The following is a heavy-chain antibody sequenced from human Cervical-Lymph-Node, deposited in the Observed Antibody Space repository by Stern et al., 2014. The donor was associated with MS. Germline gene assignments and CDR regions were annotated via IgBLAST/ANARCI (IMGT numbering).Heavy chain of an antibody. D-gene: IGHD3-16*01. Sequence: VQLMQSGGGLVQPGGSLRLSCEASGFTFRSYWMHWVRQAPGKGLVWVSRLDEGGDITTYADSVKGRFTISRDNAKNTLYLQMKGPGGEGTGGYFWGMEGGGRYDLRGKGTLGTVSS. J-gene: IGHJ4*03. V-gene: IGHV3-74*02. CDR1: GFTFRSYW. CDR2: LDEGGDIT. CDR3: GMEGGGRYDL.